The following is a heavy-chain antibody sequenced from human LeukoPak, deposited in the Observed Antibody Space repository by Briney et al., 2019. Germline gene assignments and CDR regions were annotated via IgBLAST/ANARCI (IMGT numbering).Heavy chain of an antibody. V-gene: IGHV3-49*03. CDR2: IRSKAYGGTT. Sequence: GGSLRLSCAASGFTFGDYAMSWFRQAPGKGLEWVGFIRSKAYGGTTEYAASVKGRFTISRDDSKSIAYLQMNSLKTEDTAVYYCTRDHPFFYCSSTSCPATYDYWGQGTLVTVSS. D-gene: IGHD2-2*01. J-gene: IGHJ4*02. CDR1: GFTFGDYA. CDR3: TRDHPFFYCSSTSCPATYDY.